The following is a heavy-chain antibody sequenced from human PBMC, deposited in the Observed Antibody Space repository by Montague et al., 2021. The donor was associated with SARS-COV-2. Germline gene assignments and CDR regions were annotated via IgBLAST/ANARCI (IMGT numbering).Heavy chain of an antibody. CDR3: ARGGGYYNYGLDV. V-gene: IGHV4-59*01. D-gene: IGHD3-22*01. CDR2: IFYNGST. CDR1: FGSISTYY. Sequence: SETLSLTCTVSFGSISTYYWSWIRQPPGTGLEWIGFIFYNGSTKYNPSLKRRVSISLDTSKNQFSLKLTSVTAADTAVYYCARGGGYYNYGLDVWGPGTTVTVSS. J-gene: IGHJ6*02.